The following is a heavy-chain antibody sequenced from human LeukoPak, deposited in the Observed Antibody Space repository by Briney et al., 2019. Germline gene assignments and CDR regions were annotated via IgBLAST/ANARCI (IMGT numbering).Heavy chain of an antibody. CDR2: ISSSGSTI. CDR3: AELGITMIGGV. J-gene: IGHJ6*04. V-gene: IGHV3-48*03. CDR1: GFTFSSYE. D-gene: IGHD3-10*02. Sequence: PGGSLRLSCAASGFTFSSYEMNWVRQAPGKGLEWVSYISSSGSTIYYADSVKGRFTISRDNAKNSLYLQMNSLRAEDTAVYYCAELGITMIGGVWGKGTTVAVSS.